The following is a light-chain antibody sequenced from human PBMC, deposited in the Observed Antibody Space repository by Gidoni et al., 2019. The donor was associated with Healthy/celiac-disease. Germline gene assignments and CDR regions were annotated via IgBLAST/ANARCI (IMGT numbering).Light chain of an antibody. J-gene: IGKJ1*01. Sequence: DIQMTQSPYTLSASVGDRVTITCRASQSISSWFAWYQQKPGNAPKLLIYRASSLESGVPSRFSGSGSGTEFTLTISSLQPEDFAAYYCQQYNSYARTFGQGTKVEIK. V-gene: IGKV1-5*03. CDR1: QSISSW. CDR2: RAS. CDR3: QQYNSYART.